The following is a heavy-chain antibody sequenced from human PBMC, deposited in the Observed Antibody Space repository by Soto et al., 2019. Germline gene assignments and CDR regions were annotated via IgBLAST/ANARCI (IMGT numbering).Heavy chain of an antibody. CDR2: LRPRTGNT. CDR3: AREPNESFYFDY. CDR1: GYTFTNYC. J-gene: IGHJ4*02. V-gene: IGHV1-46*01. Sequence: AASVKVSCKASGYTFTNYCIHWLRQAPGQGLEWLGILRPRTGNTGYAQRFQGRVTMTRDTSTGTVYMELTSLKSDDTAVYYCAREPNESFYFDYWGQGTQVTVSS.